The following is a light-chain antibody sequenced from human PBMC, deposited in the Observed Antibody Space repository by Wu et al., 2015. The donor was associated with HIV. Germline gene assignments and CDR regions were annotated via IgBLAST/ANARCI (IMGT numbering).Light chain of an antibody. CDR3: QQYGSSPYS. J-gene: IGKJ2*03. CDR1: QSVDSSY. Sequence: EIVLTQSPVTLSFSPGESATLSCRASQSVDSSYFAWYQQKPGQAPRLLIYGTFNRAAGISDRFRGSGSGTVFTLTINRLEPEDFAVYYCQQYGSSPYSFGQGTKLEIK. CDR2: GTF. V-gene: IGKV3-20*01.